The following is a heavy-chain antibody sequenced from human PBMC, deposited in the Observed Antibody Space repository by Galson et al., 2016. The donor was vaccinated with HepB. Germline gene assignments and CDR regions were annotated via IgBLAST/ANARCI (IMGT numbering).Heavy chain of an antibody. D-gene: IGHD5-18*01. V-gene: IGHV4-34*01. Sequence: SETLSLTCAVSGGSFSGYYWSWIRQPPGKGLEWIGEITHSGGTNYNPSLKGRVTMSVDTSKNQFSLNLSSVTAADTAVYYCARPGLCSYGGSYFDYWGPGTLVTVSS. CDR1: GGSFSGYY. J-gene: IGHJ4*02. CDR3: ARPGLCSYGGSYFDY. CDR2: ITHSGGT.